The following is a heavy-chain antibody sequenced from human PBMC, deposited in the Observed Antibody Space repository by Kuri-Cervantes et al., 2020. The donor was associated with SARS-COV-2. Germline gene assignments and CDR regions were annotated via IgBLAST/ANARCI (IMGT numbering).Heavy chain of an antibody. V-gene: IGHV4-38-2*01. CDR3: ARHSRLVDFDY. Sequence: CAVSGYSISSGYYWGWIRQPPGKGLEWIGSIYHSGSTHYKPSLKSRVTLSVDTSKNQFSLKLSSVTAADTAVYYCARHSRLVDFDYWGQGTLVTVSS. J-gene: IGHJ4*02. CDR1: GYSISSGYY. CDR2: IYHSGST. D-gene: IGHD6-19*01.